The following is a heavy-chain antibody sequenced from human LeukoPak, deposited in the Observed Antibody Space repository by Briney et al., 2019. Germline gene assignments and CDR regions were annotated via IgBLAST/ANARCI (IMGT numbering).Heavy chain of an antibody. D-gene: IGHD6-19*01. V-gene: IGHV3-23*01. J-gene: IGHJ2*01. CDR3: AKGAYSSGWHYWYFDL. CDR1: GFTFSSYA. CDR2: ISGSGGST. Sequence: PGGSLRLSCAASGFTFSSYARSWVRQAPGKGLEWVSAISGSGGSTYYADSVKGLFTISRDNSKNTLYLQMNSLRAEDTAVYYCAKGAYSSGWHYWYFDLWGRGTLVTVSS.